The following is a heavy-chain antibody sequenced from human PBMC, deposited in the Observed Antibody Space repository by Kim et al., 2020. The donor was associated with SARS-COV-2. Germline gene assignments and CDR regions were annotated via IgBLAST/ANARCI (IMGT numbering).Heavy chain of an antibody. CDR2: ISGSGGST. D-gene: IGHD2-15*01. CDR1: GFTFSSYA. J-gene: IGHJ6*02. CDR3: AEIDCSGGSCYWYYYYYGMDV. V-gene: IGHV3-23*01. Sequence: GGSLRLSCAASGFTFSSYAMSWVRQAPGKGLEWVSAISGSGGSTYYADSVKGRFTISRDNSKNTLYLQMNSLRAEDTAVYYCAEIDCSGGSCYWYYYYYGMDVWGQGTTVTVSS.